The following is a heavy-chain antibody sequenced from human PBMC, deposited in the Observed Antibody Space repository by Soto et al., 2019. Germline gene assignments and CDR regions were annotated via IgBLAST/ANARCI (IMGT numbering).Heavy chain of an antibody. V-gene: IGHV4-34*01. Sequence: QVQLQQWGAGLLKPSETLSLTCAVSGASFSGSYWTWIRQPPGKGLEWIGEITHSGSTNYNPSLKSRVIISVDTSKNQFSLKLSSVTAADTAVYYCARGPYYFGSAALFPYFDYWGQGTLVTVSS. CDR1: GASFSGSY. CDR3: ARGPYYFGSAALFPYFDY. CDR2: ITHSGST. D-gene: IGHD3-10*01. J-gene: IGHJ4*02.